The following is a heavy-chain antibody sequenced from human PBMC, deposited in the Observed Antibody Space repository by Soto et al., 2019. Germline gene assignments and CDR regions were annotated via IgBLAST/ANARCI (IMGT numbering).Heavy chain of an antibody. CDR3: ARQTSDYYYYYMDV. CDR1: GGSISSYY. J-gene: IGHJ6*03. CDR2: IYYSGST. V-gene: IGHV4-59*08. Sequence: SETLSLTCTVSGGSISSYYWSWIRQPPGKGLEWIGYIYYSGSTNYNPSLKSRVTISVDTSKNQFSLKLSSVTAADTAVYYCARQTSDYYYYYMDVWGKGTTVTVSS.